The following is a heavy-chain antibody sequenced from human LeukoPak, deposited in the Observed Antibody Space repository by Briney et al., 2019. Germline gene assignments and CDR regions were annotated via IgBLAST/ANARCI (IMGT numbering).Heavy chain of an antibody. V-gene: IGHV1-2*02. CDR1: GYTFTGNY. CDR2: IDPHSLGT. D-gene: IGHD4-17*01. J-gene: IGHJ2*01. Sequence: ASVKVSCKASGYTFTGNYMHWVRQALGQGLEWMGWIDPHSLGTNYAQKFQGRVTMTRDTSISTAYMEVSRLRSDDTAVYYCVRGLTTVATWLYLWGRGTLVTVSS. CDR3: VRGLTTVATWLYL.